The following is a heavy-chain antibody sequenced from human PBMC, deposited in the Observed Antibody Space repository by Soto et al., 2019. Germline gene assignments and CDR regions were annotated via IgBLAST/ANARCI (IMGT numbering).Heavy chain of an antibody. CDR2: INPGNGDT. Sequence: QVQLMQSGAEVKKPGASVKVSCKASGYTFTTYAMHWVRQAPGQWLEWVGWINPGNGDTTYSQKFQGRITITRDTSASTAYMELSSLRSEDTAVYYCARPHYFGSGTYWDYWGQGALVTVSS. J-gene: IGHJ4*02. V-gene: IGHV1-3*01. CDR1: GYTFTTYA. D-gene: IGHD3-10*01. CDR3: ARPHYFGSGTYWDY.